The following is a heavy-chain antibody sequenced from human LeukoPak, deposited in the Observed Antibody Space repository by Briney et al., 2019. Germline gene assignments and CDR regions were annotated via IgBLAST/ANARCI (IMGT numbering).Heavy chain of an antibody. V-gene: IGHV3-21*04. CDR3: VRSSTVTRYYFDY. D-gene: IGHD4-17*01. CDR2: ISSSSSYI. J-gene: IGHJ4*02. Sequence: GGSLRLSCAASGFTLSQYAMHWVRQAPGKGLEWVSSISSSSSYIYYADSVKGRFTISRDNAKNSLYLQMNSLRAEDTAVYYCVRSSTVTRYYFDYWGQGTLVTVSS. CDR1: GFTLSQYA.